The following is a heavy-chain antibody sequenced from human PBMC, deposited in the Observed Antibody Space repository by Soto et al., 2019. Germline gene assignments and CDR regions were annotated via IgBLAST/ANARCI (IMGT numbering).Heavy chain of an antibody. CDR3: SRCHRGLRGHLDY. CDR2: ISPKSGGE. V-gene: IGHV1-2*02. J-gene: IGHJ4*02. CDR1: GYTFTDYY. Sequence: QVQLVQSGSEVRKPGASVTVSCKASGYTFTDYYIQWVRQAPGQGLEYMGWISPKSGGEDHAQKFRGRVTMTRDTPVNSAYLHLSSLTSDDTAVYFCSRCHRGLRGHLDYWGQGTLVTVAS. D-gene: IGHD3-10*01.